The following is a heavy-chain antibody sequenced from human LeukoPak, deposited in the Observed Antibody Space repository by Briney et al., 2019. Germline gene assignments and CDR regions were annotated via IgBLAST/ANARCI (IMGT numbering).Heavy chain of an antibody. Sequence: GGSLRLSCAASGFTFSTYGIHWVRQAPGKGLEWVSSISSSSSYIYYADSVKGRFTISRDNAKNSLYLQMNSLRAEDTAVYYCARDIWYYPPQNAFDIWGQGTMVTVSS. CDR2: ISSSSSYI. CDR3: ARDIWYYPPQNAFDI. CDR1: GFTFSTYG. V-gene: IGHV3-21*01. D-gene: IGHD2/OR15-2a*01. J-gene: IGHJ3*02.